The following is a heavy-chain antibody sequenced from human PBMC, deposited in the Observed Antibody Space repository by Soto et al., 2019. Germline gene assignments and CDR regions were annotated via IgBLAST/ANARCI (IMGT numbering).Heavy chain of an antibody. Sequence: QVQLVQSGAEVKKPGSSVTVSCKASGGTFGNSAISWVRQAPGQGLEWMGGIIPIFSTPDYAQKFQGRITITADDSTTTAYMELTSLKSEDTAVYYCARDKDRQQLGGNCYYGIDVWGQGTTVTVSS. CDR2: IIPIFSTP. CDR1: GGTFGNSA. D-gene: IGHD2-15*01. J-gene: IGHJ6*02. CDR3: ARDKDRQQLGGNCYYGIDV. V-gene: IGHV1-69*12.